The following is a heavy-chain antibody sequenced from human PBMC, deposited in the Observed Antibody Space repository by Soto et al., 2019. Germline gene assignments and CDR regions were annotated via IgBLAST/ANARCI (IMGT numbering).Heavy chain of an antibody. V-gene: IGHV4-34*01. CDR2: INHSGST. CDR1: GGSFRGYY. D-gene: IGHD4-17*01. CDR3: ARADDFSDRFDY. J-gene: IGHJ4*02. Sequence: SETLSLTCAVYGGSFRGYYCSWSRQPPGKGLEWIGEINHSGSTNYNPSLKSRVTISVDTSQNQFSLKLSSLTAADTAVYFCARADDFSDRFDYWGQGALVTVSS.